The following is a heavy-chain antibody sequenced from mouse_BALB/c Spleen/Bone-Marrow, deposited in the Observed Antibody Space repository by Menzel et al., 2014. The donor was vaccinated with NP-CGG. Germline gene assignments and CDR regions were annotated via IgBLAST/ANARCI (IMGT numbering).Heavy chain of an antibody. Sequence: VKVVESGAELVRPGVSVKISCKGSGYTFTDYAVHWVKQSHAKSLEWIGVISTYYGDATYNQKFKGKATMTVDKSSSTAYMKLARLTSEDSAIYYCARDLDYWGQGTTLTVSS. CDR1: GYTFTDYA. V-gene: IGHV1S137*01. CDR2: ISTYYGDA. CDR3: ARDLDY. J-gene: IGHJ2*01.